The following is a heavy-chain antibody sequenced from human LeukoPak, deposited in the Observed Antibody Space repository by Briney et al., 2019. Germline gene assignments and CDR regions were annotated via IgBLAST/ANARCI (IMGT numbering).Heavy chain of an antibody. J-gene: IGHJ4*02. V-gene: IGHV3-23*01. Sequence: GGSLRLSCAASGFTFSDAWMSWVRQAPGKGLEWVSAISGSGGSTYYADSVKGRFTISRDNSKNTLYLQMNSLRAEDTAVYYCAKEGTYYYDSSGRDYWGQGTLVTVSS. CDR2: ISGSGGST. CDR1: GFTFSDAW. D-gene: IGHD3-22*01. CDR3: AKEGTYYYDSSGRDY.